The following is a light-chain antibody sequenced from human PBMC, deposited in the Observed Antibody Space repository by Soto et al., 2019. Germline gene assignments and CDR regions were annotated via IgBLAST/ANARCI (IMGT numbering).Light chain of an antibody. V-gene: IGLV2-14*03. J-gene: IGLJ1*01. CDR3: SSYTTSTTLV. CDR1: SSDVGAYNY. CDR2: DVS. Sequence: QSALTQPASVSASPGQSITISCTGTSSDVGAYNYVSWYQHHPGNAPKLLIYDVSTRPSGVSNRFSGSKSGNTASLTISGLQAEDEADYYCSSYTTSTTLVFGTGTKVTVL.